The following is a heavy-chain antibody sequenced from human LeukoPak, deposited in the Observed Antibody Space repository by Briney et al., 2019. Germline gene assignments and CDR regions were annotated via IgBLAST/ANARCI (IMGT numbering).Heavy chain of an antibody. CDR1: GGSFSGYY. Sequence: SETLSLTCAVYGGSFSGYYWSWIRQPPGKGLEWIGEINHSGGTNYNPSLKSRVTISVDTSKNQFSLNLSSVTAADTAVYYCARGRPVFDYWGQGTLVTVSS. V-gene: IGHV4-34*01. J-gene: IGHJ4*02. CDR2: INHSGGT. CDR3: ARGRPVFDY.